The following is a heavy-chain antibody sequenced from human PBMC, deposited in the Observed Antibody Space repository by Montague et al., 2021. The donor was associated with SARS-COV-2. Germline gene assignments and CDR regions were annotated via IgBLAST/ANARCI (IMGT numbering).Heavy chain of an antibody. CDR3: ARDLEGIAAAGTGGFDY. CDR2: INSDGSSI. CDR1: GFTFSSYW. V-gene: IGHV3-74*01. D-gene: IGHD6-13*01. J-gene: IGHJ4*02. Sequence: SLRLSCAASGFTFSSYWMHWVRQAPGKGLVWVSRINSDGSSISYADSVEGRFTISRDNAKNTLYLQMNSLRAEDTAVYYCARDLEGIAAAGTGGFDYWGQGALVTVSS.